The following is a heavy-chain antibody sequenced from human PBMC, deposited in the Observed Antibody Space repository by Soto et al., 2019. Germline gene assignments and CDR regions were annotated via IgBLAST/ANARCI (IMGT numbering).Heavy chain of an antibody. CDR1: GFTFSSYS. V-gene: IGHV3-48*02. CDR2: ISSSSSTI. J-gene: IGHJ6*02. Sequence: RLSCAASGFTFSSYSMNWVRQAPGKGLEWVSYISSSSSTIYYADSVKGRFTISRDNAKNSLYLQMNSLRDEDTAVYYCARDGDTDHDFWSGYRLDGMDVWGQGTTVTVSS. CDR3: ARDGDTDHDFWSGYRLDGMDV. D-gene: IGHD3-3*01.